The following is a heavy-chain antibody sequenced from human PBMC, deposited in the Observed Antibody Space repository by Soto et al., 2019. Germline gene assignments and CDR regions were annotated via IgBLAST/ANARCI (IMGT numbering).Heavy chain of an antibody. D-gene: IGHD4-17*01. J-gene: IGHJ6*02. V-gene: IGHV4-39*07. CDR3: AREQDGDYGGYYYGMDV. Sequence: SETLSLTCTVSGGSISGVGYFWAWIRQPPGKGLEWIGSIYYSGITYYNPSLQTRATISVDTSKNQFSLKLSSVTAADTAVYYCAREQDGDYGGYYYGMDVWGQGTTVTV. CDR1: GGSISGVGYF. CDR2: IYYSGIT.